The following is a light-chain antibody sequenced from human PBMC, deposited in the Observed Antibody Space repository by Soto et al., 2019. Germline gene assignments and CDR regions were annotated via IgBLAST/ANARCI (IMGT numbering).Light chain of an antibody. Sequence: EIVMTQSPATLSVSPGERATLSCRASQSVTRNLAWYQPKPGQAPRLLIYAASTRATGVPDRFSGSGSGTEFTLTISSLQSEDFAVYYCQQYTYWPPITFGQGTRLEIK. CDR1: QSVTRN. CDR2: AAS. J-gene: IGKJ5*01. V-gene: IGKV3-15*01. CDR3: QQYTYWPPIT.